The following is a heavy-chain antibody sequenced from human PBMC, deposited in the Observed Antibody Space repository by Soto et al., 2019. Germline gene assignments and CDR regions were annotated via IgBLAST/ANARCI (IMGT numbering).Heavy chain of an antibody. CDR2: IKSKTDGGTT. CDR3: TTSGYYDSSGYYFDY. J-gene: IGHJ4*02. CDR1: GFTSSTAW. D-gene: IGHD3-22*01. Sequence: EVQLVESGGGLVKPGGSLRLSCAASGFTSSTAWMSWVRQAPGKGLEWVGRIKSKTDGGTTDYAAPVKGRFTISRDDSKHTMYLQMNSLKTVDTAVYYCTTSGYYDSSGYYFDYWGQGTLVTGSS. V-gene: IGHV3-15*01.